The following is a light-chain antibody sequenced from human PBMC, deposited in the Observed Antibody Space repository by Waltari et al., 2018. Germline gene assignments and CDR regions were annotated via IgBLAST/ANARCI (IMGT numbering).Light chain of an antibody. CDR3: QQHDNSPWT. CDR1: QGISNR. Sequence: DIQMTQSPSSLSASVGDRVTITCRASQGISNRLAWYQQKPGKAPKLLIYGASNLETGVPARFTGSGSGTDFTLTISSLQPEDIATYYCQQHDNSPWTFGQGTKVEIK. J-gene: IGKJ1*01. V-gene: IGKV1-33*01. CDR2: GAS.